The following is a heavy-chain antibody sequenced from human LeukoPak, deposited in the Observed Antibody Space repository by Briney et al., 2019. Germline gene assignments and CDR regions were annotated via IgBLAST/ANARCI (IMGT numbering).Heavy chain of an antibody. J-gene: IGHJ5*02. CDR3: ARGRQSLWLLLSARTPNWFDP. D-gene: IGHD5-24*01. V-gene: IGHV4-34*01. CDR1: GGSFSGYY. Sequence: PSETLSLTCAVYGGSFSGYYWSWIRQPPGKGLEWIGEINHSGSTNYNPSLKSRVTISVETTKNQFSLKLSSVTAADTAVYYCARGRQSLWLLLSARTPNWFDPWGQGTLVTVSS. CDR2: INHSGST.